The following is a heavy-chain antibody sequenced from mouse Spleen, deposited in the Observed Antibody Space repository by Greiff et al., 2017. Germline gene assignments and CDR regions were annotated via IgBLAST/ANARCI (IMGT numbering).Heavy chain of an antibody. Sequence: DAGGGLVQPKGSLKLSCAASGFTFNTYAMHWVRQAPGKGLEWVARIRSKSSNYATYYADSVKDRFTISRDDSQSMLYLQMNNLKTEDTAMYYCVRDLHYYGSGYFDYWGQGTTLTVSS. D-gene: IGHD1-2*01. CDR1: GFTFNTYA. J-gene: IGHJ2*01. CDR3: VRDLHYYGSGYFDY. V-gene: IGHV10-3*01. CDR2: IRSKSSNYAT.